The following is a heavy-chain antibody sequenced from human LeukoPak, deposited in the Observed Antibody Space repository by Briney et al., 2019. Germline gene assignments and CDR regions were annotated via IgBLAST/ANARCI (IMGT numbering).Heavy chain of an antibody. Sequence: SQTLSLTCAISGDSVSINSAAWNWIRQSPSRGLEWLGCTYYRSQWTTYYAGSVKRLININPDTSKNQFCLHLNSATPEDTAVYYCARVSLEAGFNWFDPWGQGTLVTVSS. V-gene: IGHV6-1*01. J-gene: IGHJ5*02. CDR2: TYYRSQWTT. CDR1: GDSVSINSAA. D-gene: IGHD6-19*01. CDR3: ARVSLEAGFNWFDP.